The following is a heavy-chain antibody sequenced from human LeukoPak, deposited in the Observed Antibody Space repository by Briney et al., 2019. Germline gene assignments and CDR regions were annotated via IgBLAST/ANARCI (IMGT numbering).Heavy chain of an antibody. J-gene: IGHJ4*02. V-gene: IGHV3-7*01. CDR2: MNQYGSEK. CDR1: GFTFSSYW. CDR3: ARSSYGHFDY. D-gene: IGHD3-10*01. Sequence: GGSLRLSCAASGFTFSSYWMSWVRQAPGKGLEWVANMNQYGSEKYYVDSVKGRFTISRDNAKNSLYLQMNSLRADDTAVYYCARSSYGHFDYWGQGTLVTVSS.